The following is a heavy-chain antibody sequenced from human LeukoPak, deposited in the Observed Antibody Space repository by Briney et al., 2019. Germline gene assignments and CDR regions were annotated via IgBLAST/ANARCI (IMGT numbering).Heavy chain of an antibody. V-gene: IGHV1-18*01. Sequence: GASVKVSCKTSGYTFTNYGISWMRQAPGQGLEWMGWISTYNGNTNYAQKLQGRVTMTTDTSTSTAYMELRSLRSDDTAVYYCARDVTMVRGVINDAFDIWGQGTMVTVSS. CDR3: ARDVTMVRGVINDAFDI. J-gene: IGHJ3*02. CDR1: GYTFTNYG. CDR2: ISTYNGNT. D-gene: IGHD3-10*01.